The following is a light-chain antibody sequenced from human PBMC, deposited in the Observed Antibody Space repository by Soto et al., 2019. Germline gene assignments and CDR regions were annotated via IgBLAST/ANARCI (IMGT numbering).Light chain of an antibody. Sequence: ENVLTQSPGTLSLSPGERATLSCRASQSVSRTYLAWYQQKPVQAPRLLIYATSSRATGIPDRFSGSGSGTDFTLTISGLEPEDFAVYYCQQYGRSGTFGQGTKVEIK. J-gene: IGKJ1*01. CDR2: ATS. V-gene: IGKV3-20*01. CDR3: QQYGRSGT. CDR1: QSVSRTY.